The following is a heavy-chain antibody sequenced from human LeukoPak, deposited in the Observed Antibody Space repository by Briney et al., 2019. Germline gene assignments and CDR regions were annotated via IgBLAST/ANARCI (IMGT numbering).Heavy chain of an antibody. D-gene: IGHD3-16*01. V-gene: IGHV4-39*01. CDR2: IYYSGST. CDR1: GGSISSSSYY. J-gene: IGHJ4*02. CDR3: ARGGPGSRISFDY. Sequence: SETLSLTCTVSGGSISSSSYYWGWIRQPPGKGLEWIGSIYYSGSTYYNPSLKSRVTISVDTSKNQFSLKLSSVTAADTAVYYCARGGPGSRISFDYWGQGTLVTVSS.